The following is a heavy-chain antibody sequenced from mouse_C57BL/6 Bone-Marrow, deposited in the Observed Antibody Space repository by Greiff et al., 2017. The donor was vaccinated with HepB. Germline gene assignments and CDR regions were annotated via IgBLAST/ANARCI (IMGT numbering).Heavy chain of an antibody. J-gene: IGHJ2*01. V-gene: IGHV1-62-2*01. Sequence: QVHVKQSGAELVKPGASVKLSCKASGYTFTEYTIHWVKQRSGQGLEWIGWFYPGSGSIKYNEKFKDKATLTADKSSSTVYMELSRLTSEDSAVYFCARHPSNSYYFDYWGQGTTLTVSS. CDR1: GYTFTEYT. D-gene: IGHD2-5*01. CDR3: ARHPSNSYYFDY. CDR2: FYPGSGSI.